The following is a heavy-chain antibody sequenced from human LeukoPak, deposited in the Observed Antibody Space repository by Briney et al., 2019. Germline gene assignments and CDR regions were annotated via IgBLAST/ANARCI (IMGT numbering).Heavy chain of an antibody. CDR2: IYYSGST. J-gene: IGHJ4*02. CDR1: GGSISTTGYY. V-gene: IGHV4-39*02. D-gene: IGHD6-13*01. CDR3: ASDKGYSNNYFDY. Sequence: SETLSLTCTVSGGSISTTGYYWAWIRQPPGKGLQWIASIYYSGSTYYNSSLKSRVTISVDTSKNRFSLKLSSMTAADTAVYYCASDKGYSNNYFDYWGQGTLVTVSS.